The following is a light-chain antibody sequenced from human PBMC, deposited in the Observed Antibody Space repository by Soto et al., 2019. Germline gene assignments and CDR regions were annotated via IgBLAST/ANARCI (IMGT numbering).Light chain of an antibody. V-gene: IGLV2-14*01. CDR2: AVN. Sequence: QSVLTQPASVSGSPGQSITISCTGTASDVGNYNYVSWYQQYPGKAPKLIIYAVNNRPSGVSTRFSASKSGNTASLTISGLQAEDEADYYCSSYRAYSTLWVFGGGTKLTVL. CDR3: SSYRAYSTLWV. J-gene: IGLJ3*02. CDR1: ASDVGNYNY.